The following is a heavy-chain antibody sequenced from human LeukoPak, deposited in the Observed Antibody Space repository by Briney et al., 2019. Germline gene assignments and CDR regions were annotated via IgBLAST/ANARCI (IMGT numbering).Heavy chain of an antibody. D-gene: IGHD3-16*01. CDR3: ARFFVAAYNDAFDI. J-gene: IGHJ3*02. Sequence: GESLKISCKGSGNSFTSYWIGGVRQMPGKGLEWMGIIYPGDSDTRYSPSFQGQVTISADKSISTAYLQWSSLKASDTAMYYCARFFVAAYNDAFDIWGLRTMVTVSS. CDR2: IYPGDSDT. V-gene: IGHV5-51*01. CDR1: GNSFTSYW.